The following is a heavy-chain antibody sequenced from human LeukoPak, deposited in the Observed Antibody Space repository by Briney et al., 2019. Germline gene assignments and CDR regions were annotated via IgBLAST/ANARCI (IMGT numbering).Heavy chain of an antibody. D-gene: IGHD4-11*01. V-gene: IGHV3-30*18. CDR1: GFTFSSYG. J-gene: IGHJ4*02. CDR2: ISYDGSNK. Sequence: GGSLRLSCAASGFTFSSYGMHWVRQAPGKGLEWVAVISYDGSNKYYADSVKGRFTISRDNSKNTLYLQMNSLRAEDTAVYYCAKELEHSNYVPFFKYWGQGTLVTVSS. CDR3: AKELEHSNYVPFFKY.